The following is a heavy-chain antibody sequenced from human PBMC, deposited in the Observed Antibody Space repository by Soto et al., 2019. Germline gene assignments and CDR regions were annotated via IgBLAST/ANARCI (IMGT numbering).Heavy chain of an antibody. Sequence: QVQLVESGGGVVQPGRSLRLSCAASGFTFSSYGMHWVRQAPGKGLEWVAVISYDGSNKYYADAVKGRFTISRDNSKNTLDLQMNSLRAEDTAVYYCANARYDFWSGSVFDYWGQGTLVTVSS. CDR2: ISYDGSNK. CDR1: GFTFSSYG. D-gene: IGHD3-3*01. CDR3: ANARYDFWSGSVFDY. V-gene: IGHV3-30*18. J-gene: IGHJ4*02.